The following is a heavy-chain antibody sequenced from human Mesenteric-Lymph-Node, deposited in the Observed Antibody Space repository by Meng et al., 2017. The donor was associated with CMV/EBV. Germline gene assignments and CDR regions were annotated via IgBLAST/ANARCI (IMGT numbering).Heavy chain of an antibody. V-gene: IGHV3-30*02. CDR3: AKKGNPATTGFLDF. D-gene: IGHD4-17*01. Sequence: GGSLRLSCAGSGFKFDDYSMHWVRQAPGKGLQWVAFIRFDGTDQYYADSVKGRFTISRDNSKNTLYLQMNDLRAEDTAVYFCAKKGNPATTGFLDFWGQGTLVTVSS. CDR2: IRFDGTDQ. J-gene: IGHJ4*02. CDR1: GFKFDDYS.